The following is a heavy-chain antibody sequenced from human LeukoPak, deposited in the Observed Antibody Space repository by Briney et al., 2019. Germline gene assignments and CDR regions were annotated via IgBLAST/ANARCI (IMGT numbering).Heavy chain of an antibody. D-gene: IGHD4-11*01. J-gene: IGHJ6*03. Sequence: SSETLSLTCTVSGGSISSYYWSWIRQPPGKGLEWIGYIYYSGSTNYNPSLKSRVTISVDTSKNQFSLKLSSVTAADTAVYYCARYSNYGDYYYYMDVWGKGTTVTVSS. V-gene: IGHV4-59*01. CDR3: ARYSNYGDYYYYMDV. CDR1: GGSISSYY. CDR2: IYYSGST.